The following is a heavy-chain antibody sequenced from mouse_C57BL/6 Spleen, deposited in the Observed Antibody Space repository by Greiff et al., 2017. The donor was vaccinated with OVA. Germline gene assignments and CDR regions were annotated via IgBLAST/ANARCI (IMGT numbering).Heavy chain of an antibody. CDR2: INPNNGGT. Sequence: EVQLQQSGPELVKPGASVKISCKASGYTFTDYYMNWVKQSHGKSLEWIGDINPNNGGTSYNQKFKGKVTLTVDKSSSTAYMELRSLTSEDSAVYYCARYYDWGYFDYWGQGTTLTVSS. J-gene: IGHJ2*01. CDR1: GYTFTDYY. CDR3: ARYYDWGYFDY. D-gene: IGHD2-4*01. V-gene: IGHV1-26*01.